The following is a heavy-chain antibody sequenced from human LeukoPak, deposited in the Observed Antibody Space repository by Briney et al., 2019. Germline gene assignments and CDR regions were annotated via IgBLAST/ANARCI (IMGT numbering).Heavy chain of an antibody. D-gene: IGHD3-10*01. Sequence: PSQTLSLTCTVSGGSISSGDYYWSWIRQPPGKGLEWIGYIHYSGSTYYNPSLKSRVTISVDTSKNQFSLKLSSVTAADTAVYYCASGGPMVRGVIASPGAVDAFDIWGQGTMVTVSS. J-gene: IGHJ3*02. CDR2: IHYSGST. V-gene: IGHV4-30-4*08. CDR1: GGSISSGDYY. CDR3: ASGGPMVRGVIASPGAVDAFDI.